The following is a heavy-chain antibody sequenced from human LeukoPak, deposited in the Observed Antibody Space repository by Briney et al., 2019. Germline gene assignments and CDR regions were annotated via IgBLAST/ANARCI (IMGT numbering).Heavy chain of an antibody. D-gene: IGHD3-9*01. CDR2: ISGSGGST. J-gene: IGHJ6*03. CDR3: AKDLRILTGYPTYMDV. Sequence: PGGSLRLSCAASGFTFSSYAMSWVRQAPGKGLEWVSAISGSGGSTYYADSVKGRFTISRDNSKNTLYMQMNSLRAEDTAVYYCAKDLRILTGYPTYMDVWGKGTTVTVSS. CDR1: GFTFSSYA. V-gene: IGHV3-23*01.